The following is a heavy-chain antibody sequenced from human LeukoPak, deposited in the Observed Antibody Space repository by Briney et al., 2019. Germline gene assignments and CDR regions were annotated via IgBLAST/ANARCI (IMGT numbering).Heavy chain of an antibody. CDR1: GGSISSTDYY. CDR2: MYYSGST. V-gene: IGHV4-39*01. CDR3: ARQGGGLRYFDL. J-gene: IGHJ2*01. Sequence: SETLSLTCTVSGGSISSTDYYWGWVRQPPGKGLEWIGGMYYSGSTNYNPSLKSRVTISVDTSKNQFSLKLSSVTAADTAVYYCARQGGGLRYFDLWGRGTLVTVSS. D-gene: IGHD4-23*01.